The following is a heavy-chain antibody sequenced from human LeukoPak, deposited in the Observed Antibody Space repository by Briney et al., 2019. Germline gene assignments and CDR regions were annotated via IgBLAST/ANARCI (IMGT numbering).Heavy chain of an antibody. Sequence: SETLSLTCTVSGGSISSGSYYWSWIRQPAGKGLEWIGRIYTSGSTNYNPSLKSRVTISVDTSKNQFSLKLSSVTAADTAAYYCAAVAGDQNWFDPWGQGTLVTVSS. CDR1: GGSISSGSYY. CDR3: AAVAGDQNWFDP. J-gene: IGHJ5*02. V-gene: IGHV4-61*02. D-gene: IGHD6-19*01. CDR2: IYTSGST.